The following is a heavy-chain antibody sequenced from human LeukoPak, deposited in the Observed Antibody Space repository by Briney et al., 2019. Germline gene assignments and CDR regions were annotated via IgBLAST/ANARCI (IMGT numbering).Heavy chain of an antibody. D-gene: IGHD3-10*01. V-gene: IGHV3-11*04. CDR2: ISSSGSTI. J-gene: IGHJ5*02. CDR1: GFTFSDYY. CDR3: ARELWFGELRFDP. Sequence: GGYLRLSCAASGFTFSDYYMSWIRQAPGKGLEWVSYISSSGSTIYYADSVKGRFTISRDNAKNSLYLQMNSLRAEDTAVYYCARELWFGELRFDPWGQGTLVTVSS.